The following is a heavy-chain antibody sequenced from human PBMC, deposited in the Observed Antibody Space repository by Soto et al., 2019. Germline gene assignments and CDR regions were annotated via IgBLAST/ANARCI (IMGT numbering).Heavy chain of an antibody. CDR2: TYYRSKWYN. Sequence: PSQTLSLTCAISGDSVSSNSAAWNWIRQSPSRGLEWLGRTYYRSKWYNDYAVSVKSRITINPDTSKNQFSLQLNSVTPEDTAVYYCAKEGYGYSSSWGPSDYYYYYGMDVWGQGTTVTVSS. D-gene: IGHD6-13*01. V-gene: IGHV6-1*01. CDR1: GDSVSSNSAA. J-gene: IGHJ6*02. CDR3: AKEGYGYSSSWGPSDYYYYYGMDV.